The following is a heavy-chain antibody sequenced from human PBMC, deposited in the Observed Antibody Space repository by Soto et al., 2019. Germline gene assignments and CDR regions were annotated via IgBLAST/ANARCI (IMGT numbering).Heavy chain of an antibody. V-gene: IGHV1-69*06. CDR2: IIPIFGTA. CDR3: AVDTAMVNYGMDV. CDR1: GGTFSSYA. Sequence: ASVKVSCKASGGTFSSYAISWVRQAPGQGLEWMGGIIPIFGTANYAQKFQGRVTITADKSTSTAYMELSSMRSEDTDVYYCAVDTAMVNYGMDVWGQGTTVTLSS. J-gene: IGHJ6*02. D-gene: IGHD5-18*01.